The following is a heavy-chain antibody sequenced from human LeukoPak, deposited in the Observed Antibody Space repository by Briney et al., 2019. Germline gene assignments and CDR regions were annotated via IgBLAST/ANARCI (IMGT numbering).Heavy chain of an antibody. CDR1: GGSIRSYY. V-gene: IGHV4-59*01. CDR2: IYYSGSP. J-gene: IGHJ5*02. CDR3: ARVPFVIAAASPNWFDP. D-gene: IGHD6-13*01. Sequence: KHSETVSLICTVCGGSIRSYYWSWIRQPPGKGLDWIGYIYYSGSPNYYPSLNSRVTISVATSKNPFSLKLSSVTAADTAVYYCARVPFVIAAASPNWFDPWGQGTLVTVSS.